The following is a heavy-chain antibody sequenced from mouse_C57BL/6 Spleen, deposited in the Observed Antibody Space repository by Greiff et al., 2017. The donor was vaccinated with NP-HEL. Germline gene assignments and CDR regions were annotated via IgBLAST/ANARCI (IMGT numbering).Heavy chain of an antibody. J-gene: IGHJ3*01. D-gene: IGHD3-2*02. Sequence: QVQLQQSGAELVRPGSSVKLSCKASGYTFTSYWMDWVKQRPGQGLEWIGNIYPSDSETHYNQKFKDKATLTVDKSSSTAYMQLSSLTSEDSAVYYCARERAQAPFAYWGQGTLVTVSA. CDR3: ARERAQAPFAY. V-gene: IGHV1-61*01. CDR2: IYPSDSET. CDR1: GYTFTSYW.